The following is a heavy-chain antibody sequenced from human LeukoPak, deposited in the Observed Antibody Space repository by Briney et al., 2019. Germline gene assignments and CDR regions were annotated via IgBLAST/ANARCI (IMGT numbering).Heavy chain of an antibody. CDR1: GGSFSGYY. J-gene: IGHJ6*03. V-gene: IGHV4-34*01. Sequence: SETLSLTCAVYGGSFSGYYWSWIRQPPGKGLEWIGEINHSGRPNYNPSLKSRVTISVDTSKNQFSLKLSSVTAADTAVYYCARGPAGPGMDVWGKGSTVTVSS. CDR3: ARGPAGPGMDV. CDR2: INHSGRP. D-gene: IGHD3-10*01.